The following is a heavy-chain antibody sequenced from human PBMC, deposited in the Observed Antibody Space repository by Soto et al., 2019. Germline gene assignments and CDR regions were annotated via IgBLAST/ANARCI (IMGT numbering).Heavy chain of an antibody. J-gene: IGHJ6*02. Sequence: GGSLRLSCAASGFTFSSYAMSWVRQAPGKGLEWVSAISGSGGSTYYADSVKGRFTISRDNSKNTLYLQMNSLRAEDTAVCYCWSAAGTHYYYYYGMDVWGQGTTVTVSS. CDR2: ISGSGGST. CDR1: GFTFSSYA. CDR3: WSAAGTHYYYYYGMDV. V-gene: IGHV3-23*01. D-gene: IGHD6-13*01.